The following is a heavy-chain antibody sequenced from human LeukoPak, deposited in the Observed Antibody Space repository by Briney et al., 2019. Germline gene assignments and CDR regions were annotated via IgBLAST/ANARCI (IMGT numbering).Heavy chain of an antibody. CDR1: GGSISIYY. D-gene: IGHD3-3*01. V-gene: IGHV4-59*01. CDR2: IHYSGST. Sequence: SETLSLTCTVSGGSISIYYWSWIRQPPGKGLQWIGYIHYSGSTDYNPSLKSRVTISVDTSKSQFSLKLSSVTAADTAVYYCARDRFDGFDPWGQGALVTVSS. CDR3: ARDRFDGFDP. J-gene: IGHJ5*02.